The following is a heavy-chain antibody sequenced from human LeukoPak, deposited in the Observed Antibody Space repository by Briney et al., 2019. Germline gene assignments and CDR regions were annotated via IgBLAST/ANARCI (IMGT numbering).Heavy chain of an antibody. CDR2: ISSGGST. D-gene: IGHD3-10*01. J-gene: IGHJ4*02. CDR1: GFTFSSYA. CDR3: AKVSHGSGSYYNFFDY. V-gene: IGHV3-23*01. Sequence: GGSLRLSCAASGFTFSSYAMSWVRQAPGKGLEWVSGISSGGSTYYADSVKGRFTISRDISKNTLYLQMNSLRAEDTAVYYCAKVSHGSGSYYNFFDYWGQGTLVTVSS.